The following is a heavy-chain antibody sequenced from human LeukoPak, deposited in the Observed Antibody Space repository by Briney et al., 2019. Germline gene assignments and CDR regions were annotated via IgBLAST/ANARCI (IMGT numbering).Heavy chain of an antibody. V-gene: IGHV3-23*01. Sequence: GSLRLSCAASGFTFSNYGMSWVRQAPGKGLEWVSAISGSGGSTFYADSVKGRFTISRDNSKNTLYLQMNTLRAEDTALYYCAKDSVDIIVVPAAYHDYWGQGTLVTVSS. CDR2: ISGSGGST. CDR1: GFTFSNYG. CDR3: AKDSVDIIVVPAAYHDY. D-gene: IGHD2-2*01. J-gene: IGHJ4*02.